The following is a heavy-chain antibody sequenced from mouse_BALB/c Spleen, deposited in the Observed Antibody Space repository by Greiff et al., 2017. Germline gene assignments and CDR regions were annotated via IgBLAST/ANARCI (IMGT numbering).Heavy chain of an antibody. Sequence: EVHLVESGPELERPGASVKISCKASGYSFTGYNMNWVKQSNGKSLEWIGNIDPYYGGTSYNQKFKGKATLTVDKSSSTAYMQLKSLTSEDSAVYYCATGLRPFAYWGQGTLVTVSA. D-gene: IGHD1-2*01. J-gene: IGHJ3*01. CDR2: IDPYYGGT. CDR3: ATGLRPFAY. V-gene: IGHV1-39*01. CDR1: GYSFTGYN.